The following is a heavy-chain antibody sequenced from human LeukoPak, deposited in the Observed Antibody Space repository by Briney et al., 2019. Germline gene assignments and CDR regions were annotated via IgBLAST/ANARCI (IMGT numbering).Heavy chain of an antibody. CDR1: GYTFTNYY. J-gene: IGHJ1*01. CDR3: ARASSAWHNPGNF. Sequence: GASVKVSCKASGYTFTNYYVHWVRQAPGQGLEWMGIIKPSGGGTSYALKFQGRVTMTRDTSTSTAYMELSSLRSDDTAVYYCARASSAWHNPGNFWGQGSLVTVSS. CDR2: IKPSGGGT. D-gene: IGHD1/OR15-1a*01. V-gene: IGHV1-46*01.